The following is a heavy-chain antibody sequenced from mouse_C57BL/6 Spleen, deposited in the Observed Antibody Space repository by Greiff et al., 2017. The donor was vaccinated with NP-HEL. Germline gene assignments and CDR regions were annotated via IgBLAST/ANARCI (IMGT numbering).Heavy chain of an antibody. V-gene: IGHV1-26*01. Sequence: EVQLQQSGPELVKPGASVKISCKASGYTFTDYYMNWVKQSHGKSLEWIGDINPNNGGTSYNQKFKGKATLTVDKSSSTAYMELRSLTSEDSAVYYCARVGYSNTGAYWGQGTLVTVSA. CDR3: ARVGYSNTGAY. CDR2: INPNNGGT. D-gene: IGHD2-5*01. CDR1: GYTFTDYY. J-gene: IGHJ3*01.